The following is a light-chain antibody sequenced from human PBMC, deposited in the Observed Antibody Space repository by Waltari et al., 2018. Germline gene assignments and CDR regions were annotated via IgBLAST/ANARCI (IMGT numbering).Light chain of an antibody. CDR3: QQYYSALSWT. J-gene: IGKJ1*01. CDR1: QSLLYNSNNKDY. V-gene: IGKV4-1*01. CDR2: WAS. Sequence: IVMTPSPDSLAVHRGARASINCTPIQSLLYNSNNKDYLAWYQQKPGQPPKLIIYWASTRESGVPDRFSGSGSGTDFTLTISSLQAEDVAVYYCQQYYSALSWTFGQGTKVEIK.